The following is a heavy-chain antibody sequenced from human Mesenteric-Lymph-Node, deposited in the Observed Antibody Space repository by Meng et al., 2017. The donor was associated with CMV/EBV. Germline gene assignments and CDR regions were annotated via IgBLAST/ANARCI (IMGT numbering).Heavy chain of an antibody. V-gene: IGHV4-59*01. CDR2: IYYSGST. CDR1: RASISGYY. J-gene: IGHJ4*02. Sequence: SETLSLTCTVSRASISGYYWSWIRQPPGKGLEWIGYIYYSGSTNYNPSLKSRVTISVDTSKNQFSLKLSSVTAADTAVYYCARVLDYYGSGSYSLYFDYWGQGTLVTVSS. CDR3: ARVLDYYGSGSYSLYFDY. D-gene: IGHD3-10*01.